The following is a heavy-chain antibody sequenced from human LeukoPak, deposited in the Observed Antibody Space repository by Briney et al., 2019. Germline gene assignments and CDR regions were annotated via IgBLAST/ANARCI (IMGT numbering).Heavy chain of an antibody. V-gene: IGHV3-21*01. CDR2: ISSGSTYI. Sequence: GGSLRLSCTASGFTFSSYSMNWVRQAPGKGLEWVSSISSGSTYIYYADPVKGRFTVSRDNAKNSLYLQMNSLRAEDTAVYYCAKDLGRGSYYVDYFDYWGQGTLVTVSS. J-gene: IGHJ4*02. CDR1: GFTFSSYS. D-gene: IGHD1-26*01. CDR3: AKDLGRGSYYVDYFDY.